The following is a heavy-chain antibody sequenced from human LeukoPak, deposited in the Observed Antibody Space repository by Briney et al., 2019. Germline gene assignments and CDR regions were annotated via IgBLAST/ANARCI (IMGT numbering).Heavy chain of an antibody. D-gene: IGHD3-10*01. CDR1: GGSISSGVYY. CDR3: ARGVKGLRGAFDI. CDR2: IYYSGST. J-gene: IGHJ3*02. Sequence: SQTLCLTCTVSGGSISSGVYYWSWIRQHPGKGLEWIGYIYYSGSTYSNPSLKSRLTMSVDISKNQFSLKLSSVTAADTAVYYCARGVKGLRGAFDIWGQGTMVTVSS. V-gene: IGHV4-31*03.